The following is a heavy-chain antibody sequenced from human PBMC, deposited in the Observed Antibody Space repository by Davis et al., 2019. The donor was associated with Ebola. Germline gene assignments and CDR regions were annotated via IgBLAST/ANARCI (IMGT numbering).Heavy chain of an antibody. V-gene: IGHV3-23*01. CDR3: ICSQQPFDY. J-gene: IGHJ4*02. CDR2: VKSNSDT. D-gene: IGHD3-10*02. Sequence: GESLKISCATSGFTFNNYAMTWVRQAPGKGLEWVSVVKSNSDTYYADSVKGRFTISRDNSKNTLYLQMNSLKTEDTAVYYCICSQQPFDYWGQGTLVTVSS. CDR1: GFTFNNYA.